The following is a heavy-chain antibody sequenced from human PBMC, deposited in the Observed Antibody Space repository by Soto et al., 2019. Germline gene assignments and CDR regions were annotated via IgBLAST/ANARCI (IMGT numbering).Heavy chain of an antibody. Sequence: QVQLVESGGGVVQPGRSLRLSCAASGFAFSNYALHWVRQAPGKGLEWVALISYDGSNKYYAHSVKGRFTISRDNSRNTLYLQINSLTPEDTAVYYCARAFVDTGTLSDYWGQGTLVTVSS. V-gene: IGHV3-30-3*01. J-gene: IGHJ4*02. D-gene: IGHD5-18*01. CDR2: ISYDGSNK. CDR3: ARAFVDTGTLSDY. CDR1: GFAFSNYA.